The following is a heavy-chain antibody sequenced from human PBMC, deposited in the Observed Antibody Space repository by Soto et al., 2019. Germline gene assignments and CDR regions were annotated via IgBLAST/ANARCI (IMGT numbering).Heavy chain of an antibody. Sequence: PRGSLRLSCAASGFTFSYYDMSWVRQAPGKGLEWMSYMSSSGSTIYYADSVDGRCTISRDNAKNSLYLQMNSLRAEDTAVYYCASYHDSRGQVWGQGTTVTVSS. J-gene: IGHJ6*02. CDR1: GFTFSYYD. CDR2: MSSSGSTI. V-gene: IGHV3-11*01. CDR3: ASYHDSRGQV. D-gene: IGHD3-22*01.